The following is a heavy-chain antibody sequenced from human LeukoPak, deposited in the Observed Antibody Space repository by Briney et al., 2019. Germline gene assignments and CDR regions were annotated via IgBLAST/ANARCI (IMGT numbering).Heavy chain of an antibody. CDR1: GGSFSGYY. V-gene: IGHV4-34*01. J-gene: IGHJ6*03. CDR3: ARFLAGRITMVRGVIRDYYYYMDV. CDR2: INHSGST. Sequence: PSETLSLTCAVYGGSFSGYYWSWIRQPPGKGLEWIGEINHSGSTNCNPSLKSRVTISVDTSKNQFSLKLSSVTAADTAVYYCARFLAGRITMVRGVIRDYYYYMDVWGKGTTVTVSS. D-gene: IGHD3-10*01.